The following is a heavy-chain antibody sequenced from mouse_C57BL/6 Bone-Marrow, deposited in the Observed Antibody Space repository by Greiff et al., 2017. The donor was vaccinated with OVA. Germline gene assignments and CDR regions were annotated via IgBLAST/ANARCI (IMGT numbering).Heavy chain of an antibody. CDR2: IDPETGGT. CDR3: TRLGYWYFDV. CDR1: GYTFTDYE. V-gene: IGHV1-15*01. D-gene: IGHD4-1*01. Sequence: QVQLQQSGAELVRPGASVTLSCKASGYTFTDYEMHWVKQTPVHGLEWIGAIDPETGGTAYNQKFKGKAILTADKSSSTAYMELRSLTSEDSAVYYCTRLGYWYFDVWGTGTTVTVSS. J-gene: IGHJ1*03.